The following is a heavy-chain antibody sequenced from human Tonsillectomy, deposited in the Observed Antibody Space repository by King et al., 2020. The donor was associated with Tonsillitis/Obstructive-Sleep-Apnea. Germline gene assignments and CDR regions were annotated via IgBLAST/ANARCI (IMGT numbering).Heavy chain of an antibody. CDR1: GFSLSTSGLG. Sequence: QITLKESGPTLVKPTQTLTLTCTFSGFSLSTSGLGVGWIRQPPGKALEWLALIYWDDDKRYSPSLKSRLTITKDTSKNQVVLTMTNMDPVDTATYYCALKSYSTSSLDYWGQGTLVTVSS. D-gene: IGHD6-6*01. CDR2: IYWDDDK. CDR3: ALKSYSTSSLDY. V-gene: IGHV2-5*02. J-gene: IGHJ4*02.